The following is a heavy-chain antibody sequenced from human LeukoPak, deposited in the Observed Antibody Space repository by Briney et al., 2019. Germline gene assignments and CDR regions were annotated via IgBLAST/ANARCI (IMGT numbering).Heavy chain of an antibody. D-gene: IGHD6-6*01. J-gene: IGHJ4*02. CDR2: ISGSGGST. V-gene: IGHV3-23*01. CDR3: AKSGSSSPRRFPDY. CDR1: GFTFSSYA. Sequence: PGGSLRLSCAASGFTFSSYAMSWVRQAPGKGLEWVSAISGSGGSTYYADSVKGRFTISRDNSKNTLYLQMNSLRAEDTAVYYCAKSGSSSPRRFPDYWGQGTLVTVSS.